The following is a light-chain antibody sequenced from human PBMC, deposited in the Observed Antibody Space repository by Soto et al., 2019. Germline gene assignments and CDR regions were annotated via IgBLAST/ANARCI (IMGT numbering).Light chain of an antibody. CDR3: QQYHSYWP. CDR2: DAF. J-gene: IGKJ1*01. Sequence: DFQMTQSPSTLSASVGERVTITCRASQNTSSPLAWFQQNPGKAPNLLIYDAFSLESGVPQRFSGSGSWTEFTLTFIRLQTDDFSSSFCQQYHSYWPVGQGTIVDSK. V-gene: IGKV1-5*01. CDR1: QNTSSP.